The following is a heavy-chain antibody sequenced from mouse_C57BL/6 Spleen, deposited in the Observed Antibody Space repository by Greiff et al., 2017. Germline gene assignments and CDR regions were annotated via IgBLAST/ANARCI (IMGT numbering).Heavy chain of an antibody. CDR1: GYSFTGYY. CDR2: INPSTGGT. J-gene: IGHJ3*01. CDR3: ARSDDYDGGFAY. V-gene: IGHV1-42*01. D-gene: IGHD2-4*01. Sequence: EVKLQESGPELVKPGASVKISCKASGYSFTGYYMNWVKQSPEKSLEWIGEINPSTGGTTYNQKFKAKATLTVDKSSSTAYMQLKSLTSEDSAVYYCARSDDYDGGFAYWGQGTLVTVSA.